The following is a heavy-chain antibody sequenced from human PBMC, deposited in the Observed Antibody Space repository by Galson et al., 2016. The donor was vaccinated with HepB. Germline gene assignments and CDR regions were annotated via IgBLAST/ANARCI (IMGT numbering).Heavy chain of an antibody. CDR2: INYNRVS. V-gene: IGHV4-34*01. J-gene: IGHJ4*02. CDR3: ARGPNYDFWSGYRGFSFDI. D-gene: IGHD3-3*01. Sequence: ETLSLTCAVYGGPFSGNYWSWIRQAPGWGREWNGEINYNRVSTYNPYLKSPVTISVDTSKNQFPLNLNSVTAAGTAVYYCARGPNYDFWSGYRGFSFDIWGQGTLVAVSS. CDR1: GGPFSGNY.